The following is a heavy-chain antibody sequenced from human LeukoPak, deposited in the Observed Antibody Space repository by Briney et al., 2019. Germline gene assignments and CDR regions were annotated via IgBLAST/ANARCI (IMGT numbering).Heavy chain of an antibody. CDR3: AKDHLYGYYYGSGIDY. CDR2: ISGSGGST. D-gene: IGHD3-10*01. Sequence: GGSLRLSCAAPGFTFSSYAMSWVRQAPGKGLEWVSAISGSGGSTYYADSVKGRFTISRDNSKNTLYLQMNSLRAEDTAVYYCAKDHLYGYYYGSGIDYWGQGTLVTVSS. V-gene: IGHV3-23*01. J-gene: IGHJ4*02. CDR1: GFTFSSYA.